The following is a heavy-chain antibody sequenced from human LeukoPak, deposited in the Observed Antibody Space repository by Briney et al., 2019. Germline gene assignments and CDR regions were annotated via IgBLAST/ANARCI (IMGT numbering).Heavy chain of an antibody. D-gene: IGHD3/OR15-3a*01. CDR2: IYYSGST. Sequence: SETLSLTCTVSGDSISSSSYYWGWIRQPPGKGLEWIGSIYYSGSTYYNPSLKSRVTISVDTSKNQFSLKLSSVTAADTAVYYCARQSDTYDFDAFDIWGQGTMVTVSS. V-gene: IGHV4-39*01. J-gene: IGHJ3*02. CDR3: ARQSDTYDFDAFDI. CDR1: GDSISSSSYY.